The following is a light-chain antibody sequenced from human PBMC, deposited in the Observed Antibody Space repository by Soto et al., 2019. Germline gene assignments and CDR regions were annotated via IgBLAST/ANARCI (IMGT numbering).Light chain of an antibody. CDR3: QQRAKWVT. Sequence: EIELTQSPATLSLSPGERATLYCRASQNVYEYVAWYQQKPGQAPRLLIYDASNRATGIPARFSGSGSGTDFNLTISSLEPEDFAVYYCQQRAKWVTFGRGTKVDIK. CDR1: QNVYEY. J-gene: IGKJ4*01. V-gene: IGKV3-11*01. CDR2: DAS.